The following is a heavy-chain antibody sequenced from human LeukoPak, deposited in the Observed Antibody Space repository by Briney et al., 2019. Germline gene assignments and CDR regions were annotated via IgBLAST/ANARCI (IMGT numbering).Heavy chain of an antibody. CDR1: GGSISSYY. Sequence: SETLSLTCTVSGGSISSYYWSWIRQPPGKGLEWIGYIYYSGSTNYNPSLKSRVTISVDTSKNQFSLKLSSVTAADTAVYYCARVGGGQQLVASPLYYFDYWGQGTLDTVSS. CDR3: ARVGGGQQLVASPLYYFDY. V-gene: IGHV4-59*01. CDR2: IYYSGST. D-gene: IGHD6-13*01. J-gene: IGHJ4*02.